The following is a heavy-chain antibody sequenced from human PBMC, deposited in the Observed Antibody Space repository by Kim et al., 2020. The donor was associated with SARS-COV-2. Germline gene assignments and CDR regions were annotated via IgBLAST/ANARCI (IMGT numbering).Heavy chain of an antibody. J-gene: IGHJ4*02. CDR3: ARDRFYGSWSYYPLLDY. Sequence: GGSLRLSCAASGFTFSVYYISWIRQAPGKGLEWVSYISSSGSTIYYADSVKGRFTISRDNAKNSLYLQMNSLRDEDTAVYYCARDRFYGSWSYYPLLDYWGQGTLVTVSS. D-gene: IGHD3-10*01. CDR2: ISSSGSTI. V-gene: IGHV3-11*04. CDR1: GFTFSVYY.